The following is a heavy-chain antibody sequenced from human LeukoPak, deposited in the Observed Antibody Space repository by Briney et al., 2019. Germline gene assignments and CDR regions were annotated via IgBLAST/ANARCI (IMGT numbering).Heavy chain of an antibody. CDR1: GFTFSSYA. Sequence: GGSLRLSCAASGFTFSSYAISWVRQAPGQGLEWMGGIIPIFGTANYAQKFQGRVTITADKSTSTAYMELSSLRSEDTAVYYCARGPAKRLRYFDWLLFGGRADTGNWFDPWGQGTLVTVSS. J-gene: IGHJ5*02. CDR3: ARGPAKRLRYFDWLLFGGRADTGNWFDP. CDR2: IIPIFGTA. V-gene: IGHV1-69*06. D-gene: IGHD3-9*01.